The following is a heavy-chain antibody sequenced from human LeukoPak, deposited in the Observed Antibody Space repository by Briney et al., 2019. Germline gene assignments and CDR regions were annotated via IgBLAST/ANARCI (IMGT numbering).Heavy chain of an antibody. CDR1: GGSISSSHYY. CDR2: IYYSGST. Sequence: SETLSLTCTVSGGSISSSHYYWGWIRQPPGKGLEWIGSIYYSGSTYYNPSLKSRVTISVDTSKNQFSLKLSSVTAADTAVYYCATGSATPSYWGQGTLVTVSS. J-gene: IGHJ4*02. V-gene: IGHV4-39*07. D-gene: IGHD1-14*01. CDR3: ATGSATPSY.